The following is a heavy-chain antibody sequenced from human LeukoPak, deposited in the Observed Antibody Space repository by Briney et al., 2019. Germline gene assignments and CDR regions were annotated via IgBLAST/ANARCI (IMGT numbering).Heavy chain of an antibody. CDR2: ISSSSSYI. V-gene: IGHV3-21*01. Sequence: SGGSLRLSCAASGFTFSSYSMNWVRQAPGKGLEWVSSISSSSSYIYYADSVKGRFTISRDNAKNSLYLQMNSLRAEDTAVYYCAREGTTWIQLCPDYWGQGTLVTASS. J-gene: IGHJ4*02. D-gene: IGHD5-18*01. CDR3: AREGTTWIQLCPDY. CDR1: GFTFSSYS.